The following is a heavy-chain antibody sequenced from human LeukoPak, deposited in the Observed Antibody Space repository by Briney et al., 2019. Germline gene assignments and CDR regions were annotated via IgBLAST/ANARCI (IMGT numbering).Heavy chain of an antibody. CDR1: GGSISSGGYS. J-gene: IGHJ4*02. D-gene: IGHD3-22*01. V-gene: IGHV4-30-2*01. Sequence: SETLSLTCAVSGGSISSGGYSWSWIRQPPGKGLEWIGYIYHSGSTYYNPSLKSRVTISVDRSKNQFSLKLSSVTAADTAVYYCARERSREFYYDSSGYYSYFDYWGQGTLVTVSS. CDR2: IYHSGST. CDR3: ARERSREFYYDSSGYYSYFDY.